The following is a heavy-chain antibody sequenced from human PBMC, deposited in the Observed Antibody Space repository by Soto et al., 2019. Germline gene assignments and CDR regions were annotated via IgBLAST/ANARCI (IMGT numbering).Heavy chain of an antibody. Sequence: GGSLRLSCAAPGFTVSTKYIGWVRQAPGKGLEWVSVIYSGGSTFYADSVRGRFTISRDNSKNTVNLQMNSLRAEDTAVYYCARDPWAADYWGQGTLVTVSS. J-gene: IGHJ4*02. V-gene: IGHV3-66*01. CDR3: ARDPWAADY. CDR1: GFTVSTKY. CDR2: IYSGGST. D-gene: IGHD3-16*01.